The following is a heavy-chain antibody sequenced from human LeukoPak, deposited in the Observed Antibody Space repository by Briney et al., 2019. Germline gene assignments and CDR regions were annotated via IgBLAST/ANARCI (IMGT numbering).Heavy chain of an antibody. CDR3: ARKAASNPSGDNWFDP. V-gene: IGHV1-18*01. CDR2: ISAYNGNT. CDR1: GYTFTSYG. Sequence: ASVKVSCKASGYTFTSYGISWVRQAPGQGLEWMGWISAYNGNTNYAQKLQGRVTMTTDTSTSTAYMELRSLRSDDTAVYYCARKAASNPSGDNWFDPWGQGTLVTVSS. D-gene: IGHD3-16*01. J-gene: IGHJ5*02.